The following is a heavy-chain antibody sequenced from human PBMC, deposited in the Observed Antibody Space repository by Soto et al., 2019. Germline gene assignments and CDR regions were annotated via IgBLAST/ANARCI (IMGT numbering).Heavy chain of an antibody. Sequence: ASVKVSCKASGYTFTSYGISWVRQAPGQGLEWMGWISAYNGNTNYAQKLQGRVTMTTDTSTSTAYMELRSLRSDDTAVYYCARAPLDGICSGGSRYQTNEYFQHWGQRTLFTVSS. D-gene: IGHD2-15*01. V-gene: IGHV1-18*04. CDR1: GYTFTSYG. CDR2: ISAYNGNT. J-gene: IGHJ1*01. CDR3: ARAPLDGICSGGSRYQTNEYFQH.